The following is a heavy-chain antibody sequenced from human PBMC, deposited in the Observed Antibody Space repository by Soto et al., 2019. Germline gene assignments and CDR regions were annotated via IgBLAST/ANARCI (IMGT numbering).Heavy chain of an antibody. J-gene: IGHJ5*02. Sequence: ASVKVSGKASGYTFTSYCISWVRQAPGQGLEWMGWISAYNGNTNYAQKLQGRVTMTTDTSTSTAYMELRSLRSDDTAVYYCARVYDPLGELKGPWGQGTLVTVSS. CDR3: ARVYDPLGELKGP. CDR2: ISAYNGNT. D-gene: IGHD3-10*01. CDR1: GYTFTSYC. V-gene: IGHV1-18*04.